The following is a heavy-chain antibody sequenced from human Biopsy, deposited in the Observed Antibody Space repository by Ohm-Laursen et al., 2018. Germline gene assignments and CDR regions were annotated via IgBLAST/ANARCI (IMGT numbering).Heavy chain of an antibody. V-gene: IGHV4-59*01. D-gene: IGHD2/OR15-2a*01. CDR3: ARATNSTGWPYYYFYGIDV. CDR1: GGSISSDY. J-gene: IGHJ6*02. CDR2: IYYSGST. Sequence: SETLSLTWTVSGGSISSDYWSWIRQTPGKGLEWIGYIYYSGSTNYNPSLKSRVTISVATSKNQFSLRLNSVTAADTAVYYCARATNSTGWPYYYFYGIDVWGQGTTVTVSS.